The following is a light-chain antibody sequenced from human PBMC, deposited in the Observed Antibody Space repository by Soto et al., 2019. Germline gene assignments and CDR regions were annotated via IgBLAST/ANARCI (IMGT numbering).Light chain of an antibody. V-gene: IGLV1-47*01. CDR3: AAWDDSLSGVV. CDR2: GNN. J-gene: IGLJ2*01. CDR1: SSNIGSNY. Sequence: QSVLTQPPSASGTPGQRVTISCSGSSSNIGSNYVYWYQQLPGTAPKLLIYGNNQRPSGVPDRFSGSKSGTSASLAISGLRSEDDADYYCAAWDDSLSGVVFGGGTQLTVL.